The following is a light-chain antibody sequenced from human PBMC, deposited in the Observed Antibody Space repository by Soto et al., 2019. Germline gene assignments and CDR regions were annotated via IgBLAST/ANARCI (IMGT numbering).Light chain of an antibody. CDR1: QNVRNNY. Sequence: ELTQSPGTLSLSPGERATLSCRASQNVRNNYLGWYQQKPGQAPRLLIYGASIRATGIPDRFSGSGSGTVFTLTITILEPEDFAVYYCQLYGNSRTFGQGTKVEIK. J-gene: IGKJ1*01. CDR2: GAS. CDR3: QLYGNSRT. V-gene: IGKV3-20*01.